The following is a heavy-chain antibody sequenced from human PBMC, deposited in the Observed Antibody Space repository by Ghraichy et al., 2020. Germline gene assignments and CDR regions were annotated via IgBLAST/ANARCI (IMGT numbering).Heavy chain of an antibody. Sequence: SETLSLTCAVSGGSISSSLYYWGWIRQPPGKGLEWIGGIYYSGSTYYNPSLKSRVTISVDTSKNHFSLRLNSVTAADTGIYYCARYLGQLQPFYFHGMDVWGQGTTVTVSS. CDR1: GGSISSSLYY. CDR2: IYYSGST. CDR3: ARYLGQLQPFYFHGMDV. D-gene: IGHD2/OR15-2a*01. V-gene: IGHV4-39*02. J-gene: IGHJ6*02.